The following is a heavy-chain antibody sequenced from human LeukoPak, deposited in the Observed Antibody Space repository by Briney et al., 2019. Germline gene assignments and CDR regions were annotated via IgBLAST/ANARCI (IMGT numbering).Heavy chain of an antibody. D-gene: IGHD3-3*01. Sequence: GGSLRLSCAASGFSFSSYSMNWVRRAPGKGLEWVSSISSSSSYIYYVDSVKGRFTISRDNAKNSLYLQMNSLRAEDTAVYYCARDELWSGSAVGYWGQGTLVTVSS. CDR3: ARDELWSGSAVGY. CDR1: GFSFSSYS. V-gene: IGHV3-21*01. CDR2: ISSSSSYI. J-gene: IGHJ4*02.